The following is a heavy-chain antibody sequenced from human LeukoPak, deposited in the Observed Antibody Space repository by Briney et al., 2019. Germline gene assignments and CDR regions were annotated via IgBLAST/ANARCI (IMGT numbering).Heavy chain of an antibody. J-gene: IGHJ3*02. CDR1: GGSISGYY. CDR2: IYTSVTT. CDR3: ARLTFIGGRALRGDAFDI. Sequence: PETLSLTCTVSGGSISGYYWTWIPQTAEKGLEWIGRIYTSVTTNYNPSLKSRVTMSVDTSKNQVSLNLTSVTAADTAVYYCARLTFIGGRALRGDAFDIWGQGTMVAVSS. V-gene: IGHV4-4*07. D-gene: IGHD2-15*01.